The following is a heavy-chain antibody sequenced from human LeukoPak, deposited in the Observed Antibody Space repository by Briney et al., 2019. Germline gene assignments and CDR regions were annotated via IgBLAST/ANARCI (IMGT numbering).Heavy chain of an antibody. CDR3: AKDPVGGSYHLYYFDY. CDR1: GFTFSSYG. J-gene: IGHJ4*02. Sequence: GGSLRLSCAASGFTFSSYGMHWVRQAPGKGLEWVAFIRYDGSNKYYADSVKGRFTISRDNSKNTLYLQMNSLRAEDTAVYYCAKDPVGGSYHLYYFDYWGQGTLVTVSS. CDR2: IRYDGSNK. V-gene: IGHV3-30*02. D-gene: IGHD1-26*01.